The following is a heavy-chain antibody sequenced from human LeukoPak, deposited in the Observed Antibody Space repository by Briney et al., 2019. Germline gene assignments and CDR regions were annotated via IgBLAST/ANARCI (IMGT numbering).Heavy chain of an antibody. J-gene: IGHJ4*02. Sequence: GESLKISCRGSRYNFTNYWIVWVRQMPGKGLEWMGIIYPGDSDTRYSPSFQGQVTISADKSIGTAYLQWSSLKASDTAMYYCARRGLCSGGSCYGLSDYWGQGTLVTVSS. CDR3: ARRGLCSGGSCYGLSDY. V-gene: IGHV5-51*01. CDR1: RYNFTNYW. CDR2: IYPGDSDT. D-gene: IGHD2-15*01.